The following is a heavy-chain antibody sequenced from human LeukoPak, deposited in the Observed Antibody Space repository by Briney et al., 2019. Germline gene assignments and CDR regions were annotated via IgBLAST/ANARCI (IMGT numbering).Heavy chain of an antibody. CDR2: IRSDGSDT. Sequence: PGGSLRLSCAASGFTFSDTWMHWVRQAPEEGLVWVSRIRSDGSDTRYAESVKGRFTISRDNAKNTLYLQMSSLRAEDTAVYYCARDWFHAIDYWGQGTLVTVSS. V-gene: IGHV3-74*01. CDR1: GFTFSDTW. J-gene: IGHJ4*02. CDR3: ARDWFHAIDY. D-gene: IGHD2/OR15-2a*01.